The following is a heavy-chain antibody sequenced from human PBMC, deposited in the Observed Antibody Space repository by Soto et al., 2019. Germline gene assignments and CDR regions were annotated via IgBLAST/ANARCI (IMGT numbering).Heavy chain of an antibody. CDR3: AKDGSVVVPAAMVHYGMDV. J-gene: IGHJ6*02. Sequence: GGSLRLSCAASGFTFSSYGMHWVRQAPGKGLEWVAVISYDGSNKYYADSVKGRFTISRDNSKNTLYLQMNSLRAEDTAVYYCAKDGSVVVPAAMVHYGMDVWGQGTTVTVSS. CDR1: GFTFSSYG. V-gene: IGHV3-30*18. CDR2: ISYDGSNK. D-gene: IGHD2-2*01.